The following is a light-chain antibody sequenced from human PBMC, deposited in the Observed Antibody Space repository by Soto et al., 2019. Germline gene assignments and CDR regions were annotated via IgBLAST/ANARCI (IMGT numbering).Light chain of an antibody. V-gene: IGLV2-14*01. CDR3: SSYTSSSTRV. CDR1: SSDVGGYNY. Sequence: QSALTQPASVSGSPGQSITISCTGTSSDVGGYNYGSWYQQHPGKAPKLMIYEVSNRPSGVSNRFSGSKSGNTTSLTISGLQAEDEADSYCSSYTSSSTRVFGGGTKLTVL. CDR2: EVS. J-gene: IGLJ3*02.